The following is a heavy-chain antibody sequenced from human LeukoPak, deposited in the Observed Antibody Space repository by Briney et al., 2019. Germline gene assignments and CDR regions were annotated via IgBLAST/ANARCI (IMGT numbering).Heavy chain of an antibody. V-gene: IGHV4-30-4*08. CDR3: AREITGTNVDY. CDR2: IYYSGST. CDR1: GGSISSGDYY. J-gene: IGHJ4*02. D-gene: IGHD1-20*01. Sequence: SETLSLTCTVSGGSISSGDYYWSWIRQPPGKGLEWIGYIYYSGSTYYNPSLKSRVTISVDTSKNQFSLKLSSVTAADMAVYYCAREITGTNVDYWGQGTLVTVSS.